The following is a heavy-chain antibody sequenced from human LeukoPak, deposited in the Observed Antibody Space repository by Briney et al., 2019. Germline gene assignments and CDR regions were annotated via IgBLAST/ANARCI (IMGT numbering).Heavy chain of an antibody. J-gene: IGHJ3*02. Sequence: ASVTVSFKASGYSFTSYGISWVRQAPGQGLEWMGRIRAYNGNTNYAQKLQGRVTMTTDTSTSTAYMVLRSPRSDDTAVYYCTRKYYYGSGSYLDIWGQGTMVTVSS. CDR3: TRKYYYGSGSYLDI. D-gene: IGHD3-10*01. V-gene: IGHV1-18*01. CDR2: IRAYNGNT. CDR1: GYSFTSYG.